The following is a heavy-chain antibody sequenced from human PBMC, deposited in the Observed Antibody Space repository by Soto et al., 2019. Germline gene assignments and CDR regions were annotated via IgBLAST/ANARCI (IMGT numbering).Heavy chain of an antibody. CDR1: GYTFTGYY. CDR3: ARAKSSGPPTHYYYYYGMDV. Sequence: GASVKVSCKASGYTFTGYYMHWVRQAPGQGLEWMGWINPNSGGTNYAQKFQGWVTMTRDTSISTAYMELSRLRSDDTAVYYCARAKSSGPPTHYYYYYGMDVWGQGTTVTVSS. CDR2: INPNSGGT. V-gene: IGHV1-2*04. J-gene: IGHJ6*02. D-gene: IGHD3-10*01.